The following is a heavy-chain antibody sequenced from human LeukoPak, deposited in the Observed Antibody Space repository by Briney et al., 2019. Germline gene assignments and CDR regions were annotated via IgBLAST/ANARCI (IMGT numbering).Heavy chain of an antibody. J-gene: IGHJ5*02. CDR1: GVTFSSYG. Sequence: PGRSLRLSCAASGVTFSSYGMHWVRQAPGKGLEWVAVISYDGSNKYYADSVKGRFTISRDNSKNTLYLQMNSLRAEDTAVYYCAKDRARFGELSPTPNWFDPWGQGTLVTVSS. D-gene: IGHD3-10*01. CDR3: AKDRARFGELSPTPNWFDP. V-gene: IGHV3-30*18. CDR2: ISYDGSNK.